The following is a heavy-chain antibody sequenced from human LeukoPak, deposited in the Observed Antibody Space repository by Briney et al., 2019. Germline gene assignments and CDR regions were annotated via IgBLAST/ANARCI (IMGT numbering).Heavy chain of an antibody. CDR1: GGSISSTSNW. V-gene: IGHV4-4*02. CDR3: AREPDTAMVVRNFDY. D-gene: IGHD5-18*01. J-gene: IGHJ4*02. CDR2: IYFSGST. Sequence: SGTLSLTCAVSGGSISSTSNWWSWVRQPPGKGLEWIGEIYFSGSTTYNPSLKSRVTISVDTSKNQFSLKLSSVTAADTAVYYCAREPDTAMVVRNFDYWGQGTLVTVSS.